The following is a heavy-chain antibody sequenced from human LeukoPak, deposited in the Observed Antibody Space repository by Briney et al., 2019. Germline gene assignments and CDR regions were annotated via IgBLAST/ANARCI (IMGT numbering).Heavy chain of an antibody. J-gene: IGHJ4*02. V-gene: IGHV3-23*01. CDR1: GFTFSNYV. CDR2: ISGGAGST. Sequence: PPGGSLRLSCAASGFTFSNYVMSSVRQAPGKGLEWVSGISGGAGSTHYADSVKGRFTISRDNSKNTLYLQMNSLGAEDTAVYYCAKPPVGMIVAEYYFDYWGQGTLVTVSS. D-gene: IGHD2-21*01. CDR3: AKPPVGMIVAEYYFDY.